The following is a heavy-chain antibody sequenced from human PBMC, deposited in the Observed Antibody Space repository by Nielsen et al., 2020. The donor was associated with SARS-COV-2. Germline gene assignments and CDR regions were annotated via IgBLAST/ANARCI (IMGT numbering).Heavy chain of an antibody. CDR3: AREASGYDHYKYGMDV. J-gene: IGHJ6*02. Sequence: SETLSLTCTVSGASISSGGYFWSWIRQHPGKGLEWIGYIYFTGRTSYNPSLKSRVAMSVDTSKNQFSLDLKSVTAADTAGYYCAREASGYDHYKYGMDVWGLGATVTVSS. CDR2: IYFTGRT. V-gene: IGHV4-31*03. CDR1: GASISSGGYF. D-gene: IGHD5-12*01.